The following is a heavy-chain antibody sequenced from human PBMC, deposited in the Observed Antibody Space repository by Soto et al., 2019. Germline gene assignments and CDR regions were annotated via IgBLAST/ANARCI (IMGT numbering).Heavy chain of an antibody. CDR3: ARGRYYYGSGSYPYYYYYGMDV. J-gene: IGHJ6*02. CDR2: INHSGST. Sequence: QVQLQQWGAGLLKPSETLSLTCAVYGGSFSGYYWSWIRQPPGKGLEWIGEINHSGSTNYNPSLQSRVTISEDTSKNQFSLKLSSVTAADTAVYYCARGRYYYGSGSYPYYYYYGMDVWGQGTTVTVSS. D-gene: IGHD3-10*01. CDR1: GGSFSGYY. V-gene: IGHV4-34*01.